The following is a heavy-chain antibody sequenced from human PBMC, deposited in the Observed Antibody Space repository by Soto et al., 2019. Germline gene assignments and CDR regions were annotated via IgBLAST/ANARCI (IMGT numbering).Heavy chain of an antibody. CDR3: ARDNLAFLGALDL. CDR1: GFVFSDFQ. D-gene: IGHD3-16*01. Sequence: KTGGSLRLSCAASGFVFSDFQFNWVRQAPGGGLEWLSSITGTSAFTEYAESIEGRFTISRDNPNELLFLHMDNLRPEDTAVYYCARDNLAFLGALDLWCPGTLVTVSS. V-gene: IGHV3-21*01. J-gene: IGHJ5*02. CDR2: ITGTSAFT.